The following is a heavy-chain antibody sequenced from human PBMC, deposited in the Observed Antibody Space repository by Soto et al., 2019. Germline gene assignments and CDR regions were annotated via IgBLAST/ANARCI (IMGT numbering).Heavy chain of an antibody. D-gene: IGHD1-26*01. CDR3: ARRGSGSYYDY. CDR2: ISGSGDSP. CDR1: GFTFSNYA. V-gene: IGHV3-23*01. J-gene: IGHJ4*02. Sequence: EVQLLESGGDLVQPGGSLRLSCAASGFTFSNYAMNWVRQAPVKGLEWVSVISGSGDSPYHADSVKGRFTISRDNSKNTLYLKMNRLRDEDTAVYYCARRGSGSYYDYWGQGTLVTVSS.